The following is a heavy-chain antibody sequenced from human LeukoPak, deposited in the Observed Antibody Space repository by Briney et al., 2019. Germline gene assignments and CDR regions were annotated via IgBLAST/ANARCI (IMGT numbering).Heavy chain of an antibody. D-gene: IGHD3-3*02. CDR3: ARGASRISWPGIDY. CDR1: GFTVSSNL. Sequence: GGSLRLSCAASGFTVSSNLMTWVRQSPGRGLEWLSSSYSAGATYYADSVKGRFTISRDHSNNSVSLQMTNLRVEDTTIYYCARGASRISWPGIDYWGQGTLVTVSS. J-gene: IGHJ4*02. V-gene: IGHV3-53*01. CDR2: SYSAGAT.